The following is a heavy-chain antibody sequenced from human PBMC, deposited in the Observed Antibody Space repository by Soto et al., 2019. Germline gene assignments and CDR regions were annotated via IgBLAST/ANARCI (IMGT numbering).Heavy chain of an antibody. CDR2: IYYSGST. J-gene: IGHJ4*02. D-gene: IGHD1-26*01. Sequence: QLQLQESGPGLVKPSETLSLTCTVSGGSISSSSYYWGWIRQPPGKGLEWIGSIYYSGSTYYNPSLKSRVTISVDTSKNQFSLKLSSVTAADTAVYYCARRVYSGSDPAHFDYWGQGTLLTVSS. CDR1: GGSISSSSYY. V-gene: IGHV4-39*01. CDR3: ARRVYSGSDPAHFDY.